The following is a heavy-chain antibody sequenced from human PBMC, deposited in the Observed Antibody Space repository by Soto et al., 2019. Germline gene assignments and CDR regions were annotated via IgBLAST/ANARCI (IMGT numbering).Heavy chain of an antibody. CDR3: ARDSPYGSGYDWVLDD. Sequence: XESLSLTCTVSGGSVSNGIYYWSWIRQPPGKGLEWIVNVYFTGTTIYNPSLKSRVTMSVDTYKDQFFLKLTSVTAADTAVYYCARDSPYGSGYDWVLDDWGQGTLVTVSS. CDR1: GGSVSNGIYY. D-gene: IGHD5-12*01. CDR2: VYFTGTT. J-gene: IGHJ4*02. V-gene: IGHV4-61*01.